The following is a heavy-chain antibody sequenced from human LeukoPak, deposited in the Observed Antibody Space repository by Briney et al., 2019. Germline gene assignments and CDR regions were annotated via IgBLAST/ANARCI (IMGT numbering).Heavy chain of an antibody. CDR1: GGSFSGYY. V-gene: IGHV4-34*01. D-gene: IGHD3-10*01. Sequence: PSETLSLTCAVYGGSFSGYYWSWIRQPPGKGLEWIGEINDIGNTNYDRSLRSRVTISVDTSKNQFSLSLTSATAADTAVYFCARLGSVGYYNYQYMDIWGNGTTVTVSS. CDR3: ARLGSVGYYNYQYMDI. CDR2: INDIGNT. J-gene: IGHJ6*03.